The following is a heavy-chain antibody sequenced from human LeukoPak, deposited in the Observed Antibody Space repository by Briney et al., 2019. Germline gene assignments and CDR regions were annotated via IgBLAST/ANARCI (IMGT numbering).Heavy chain of an antibody. J-gene: IGHJ4*02. CDR3: ARAGDSSGYFPFDY. V-gene: IGHV4-4*02. Sequence: PSEALSLTCAVSGGSISSSNWWSWVRQPPGKGLEWIGEIYHSGSTNYNPSLKSRVTISVDKSKNQFSLKLSSVTAADTAVYYCARAGDSSGYFPFDYWGQGTLVTVSS. CDR2: IYHSGST. CDR1: GGSISSSNW. D-gene: IGHD3-22*01.